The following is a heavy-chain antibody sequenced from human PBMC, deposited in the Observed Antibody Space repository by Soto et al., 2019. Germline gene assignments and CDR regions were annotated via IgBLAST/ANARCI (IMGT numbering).Heavy chain of an antibody. J-gene: IGHJ4*02. CDR2: IYYSAST. Sequence: PSETLSLTSTVSGRPISSYYWSWIRQPPGKGLEWIGYIYYSASTNYSPSLKSRVTISVDTSKNQFSLNLSSVTAADTAVYYCARHLPYCGGDCSCLDYWGQGIRVTVS. CDR3: ARHLPYCGGDCSCLDY. D-gene: IGHD2-21*02. CDR1: GRPISSYY. V-gene: IGHV4-59*08.